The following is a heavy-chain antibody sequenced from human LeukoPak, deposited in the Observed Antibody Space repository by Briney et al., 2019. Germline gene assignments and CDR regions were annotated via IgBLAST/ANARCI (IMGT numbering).Heavy chain of an antibody. Sequence: ASVKVSCKASGYTLTSYYMHWVRQAPGQGLEWMGIINPSGDTPTYAQKFQGRVTMTRDTSTSTVYMDLSSLRSEDAAVYYCVRELAGGYFDYWGQGTLVTVSS. V-gene: IGHV1-46*01. CDR1: GYTLTSYY. CDR2: INPSGDTP. CDR3: VRELAGGYFDY. D-gene: IGHD4-23*01. J-gene: IGHJ4*02.